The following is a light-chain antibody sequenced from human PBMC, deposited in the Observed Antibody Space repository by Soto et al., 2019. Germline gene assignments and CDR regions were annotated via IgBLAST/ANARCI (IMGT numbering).Light chain of an antibody. V-gene: IGKV3-20*01. J-gene: IGKJ5*01. CDR3: QQYGSSIT. CDR2: GSS. CDR1: QSVSSSY. Sequence: EIELTQSPGTLSLSPGERATLSCRASQSVSSSYLAWYQQKPGQAPRLLIYGSSSKATGIPDRFSGSGSGKDFTITISRLEPEDFAVYYCQQYGSSITFGQGTRLEIK.